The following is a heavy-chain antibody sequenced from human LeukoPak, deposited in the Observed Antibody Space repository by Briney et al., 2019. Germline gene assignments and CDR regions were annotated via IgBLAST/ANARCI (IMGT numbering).Heavy chain of an antibody. D-gene: IGHD3-10*01. J-gene: IGHJ4*02. Sequence: PSETLSLTCTVSGVSISSYYWSWIRQPPGKGLEWIGYIYYSGSTNYSPSLKSRVTISVDTSKNQFSLKLSSVTAADTAVYYCARPEGIPPGIDNWAQGTLVTVSP. CDR1: GVSISSYY. V-gene: IGHV4-59*01. CDR2: IYYSGST. CDR3: ARPEGIPPGIDN.